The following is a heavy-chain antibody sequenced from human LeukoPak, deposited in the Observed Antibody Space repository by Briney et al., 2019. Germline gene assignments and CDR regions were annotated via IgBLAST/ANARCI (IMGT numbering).Heavy chain of an antibody. J-gene: IGHJ4*02. V-gene: IGHV6-1*01. D-gene: IGHD7-27*01. CDR2: TYYRSKWYN. CDR1: GDSVSSVSVV. CDR3: ARGRLGTYDY. Sequence: SQTLSLTCAISGDSVSSVSVVWNWIRQSPSRGPEWLGKTYYRSKWYNDYAVSVKSRITINPDTSKNQFSLQLDSVTPEDTAVYYCARGRLGTYDYWGQGTLVTVSS.